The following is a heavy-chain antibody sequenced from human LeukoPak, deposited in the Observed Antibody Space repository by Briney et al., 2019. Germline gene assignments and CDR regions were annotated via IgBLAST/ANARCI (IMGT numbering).Heavy chain of an antibody. V-gene: IGHV4-34*01. CDR2: INHSGST. J-gene: IGHJ5*02. CDR1: GGSFSGYY. D-gene: IGHD6-13*01. CDR3: ARVGQQLSNWFDP. Sequence: SETLSLTCAVYGGSFSGYYWSWIRQPPGKGLEWIGEINHSGSTNYNPSLKSRVTISVDTSKNQFSLQLSSVTAADTAVYYCARVGQQLSNWFDPWGQGTLVTVSS.